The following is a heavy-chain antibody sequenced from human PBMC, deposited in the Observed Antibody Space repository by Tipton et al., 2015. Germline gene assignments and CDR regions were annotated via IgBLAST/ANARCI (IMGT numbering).Heavy chain of an antibody. Sequence: TLSLTCTVSGDSISSGGYYWSWSRQYPGKGLEWLGYSYYSGSTYYNPSLKSRLTISVDMSKNQFSLKLSSVIAADTAVYYCARVPFDYFDYWGQGILVTVSS. CDR2: SYYSGST. CDR3: ARVPFDYFDY. J-gene: IGHJ4*02. CDR1: GDSISSGGYY. V-gene: IGHV4-31*03.